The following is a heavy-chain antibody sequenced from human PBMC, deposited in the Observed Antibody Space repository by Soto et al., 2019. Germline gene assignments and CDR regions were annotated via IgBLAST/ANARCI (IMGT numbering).Heavy chain of an antibody. CDR1: GFTFSDYY. CDR3: ARDLVAAYYYYYGMDV. D-gene: IGHD5-12*01. CDR2: ISSSSSYT. Sequence: QVQLVESGGGLVKPGGSLRLSCAASGFTFSDYYMSWIRQAPGKGLEWVSYISSSSSYTNYADSVKGRFTISRDNAKNXLYLQMNSLRAEDTAVYYCARDLVAAYYYYYGMDVWGQGTTVTVSS. V-gene: IGHV3-11*05. J-gene: IGHJ6*02.